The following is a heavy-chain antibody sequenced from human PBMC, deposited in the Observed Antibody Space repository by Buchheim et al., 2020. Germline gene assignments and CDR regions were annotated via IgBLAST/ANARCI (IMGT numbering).Heavy chain of an antibody. Sequence: EVQLVESGGGLVQPGGSLRLSCAASGFTFSSYWMSWVRQAPGKGLEWVANIKQDGSEKCYVDSVKGRFTISRDNAKNSLYLQMNSLRAEDTAVYYCAREGGGDYGDYPRVGFDYWGQGTL. CDR2: IKQDGSEK. D-gene: IGHD4-17*01. CDR1: GFTFSSYW. V-gene: IGHV3-7*01. CDR3: AREGGGDYGDYPRVGFDY. J-gene: IGHJ4*02.